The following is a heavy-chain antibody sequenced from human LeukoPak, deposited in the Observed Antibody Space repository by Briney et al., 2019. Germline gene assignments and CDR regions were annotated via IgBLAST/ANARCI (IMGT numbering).Heavy chain of an antibody. CDR3: ARGTTRVTLTYYFDY. J-gene: IGHJ4*02. V-gene: IGHV1-2*02. CDR2: INPNSGGT. Sequence: ASVKVSCKASGYTFTGYYMHWVRQAPGQGLEWMGWINPNSGGTNYAQKFQGRVTMTRDTSISTAYMELSRLRSDDTAVYYCARGTTRVTLTYYFDYWGRGTLVTVSS. D-gene: IGHD2-21*02. CDR1: GYTFTGYY.